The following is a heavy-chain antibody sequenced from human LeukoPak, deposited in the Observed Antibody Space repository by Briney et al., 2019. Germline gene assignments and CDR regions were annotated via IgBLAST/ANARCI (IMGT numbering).Heavy chain of an antibody. V-gene: IGHV3-23*01. CDR1: GFSFSTYV. J-gene: IGHJ4*02. CDR3: ARGPNSNWSGLDF. CDR2: ITNGGNT. Sequence: GGSLRLSCAASGFSFSTYVMTWARQAPGKGLEWVSTITNGGNTYYADSVKGRFTVSRDNAKNTLYLQVNNLRAEDTAVYYCARGPNSNWSGLDFWGQGTLLTVSS. D-gene: IGHD6-6*01.